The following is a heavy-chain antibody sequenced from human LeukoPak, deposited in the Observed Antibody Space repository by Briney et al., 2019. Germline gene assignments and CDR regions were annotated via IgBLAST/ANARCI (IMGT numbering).Heavy chain of an antibody. V-gene: IGHV1-18*01. J-gene: IGHJ5*02. D-gene: IGHD1-1*01. CDR2: ISAYNGNT. CDR1: GYTFTSYG. Sequence: ASVKVSCKASGYTFTSYGISWVRQAPGQGLEWMGWISAYNGNTNYAQKLQGRVTMTTDTSTSTAYMELRSLRSDDTAVYYCARGRRQLERQMYWFDPWGHGTLVTVSS. CDR3: ARGRRQLERQMYWFDP.